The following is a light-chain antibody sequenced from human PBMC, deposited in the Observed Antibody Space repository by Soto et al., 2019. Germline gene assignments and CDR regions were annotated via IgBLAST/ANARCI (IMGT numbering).Light chain of an antibody. CDR1: SSDVGGYNY. J-gene: IGLJ1*01. CDR3: SSHTSSSTLYV. Sequence: HSALTQPASVSGSPGQSIAISCTGTSSDVGGYNYVSWYQQHPGKAPKLMIYEVSNRPSGVSNRFSGSKSGNTASLTISGLQAEDEADYYCSSHTSSSTLYVFGTGTKVTVL. V-gene: IGLV2-14*01. CDR2: EVS.